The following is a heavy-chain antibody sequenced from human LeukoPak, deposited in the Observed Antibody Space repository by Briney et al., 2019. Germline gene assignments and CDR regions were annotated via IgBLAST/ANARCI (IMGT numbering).Heavy chain of an antibody. D-gene: IGHD5-12*01. Sequence: GGSLRLSCAASGFTVSSNYMSWVRQAPGKGLEWVSVIYSGGSTYYADSVKGRFTISRDNSKNTLYLQMNSLRVEDTAVYYCARDLGDYRGDYWGQGTLVTVSS. CDR3: ARDLGDYRGDY. CDR1: GFTVSSNY. V-gene: IGHV3-53*01. J-gene: IGHJ4*02. CDR2: IYSGGST.